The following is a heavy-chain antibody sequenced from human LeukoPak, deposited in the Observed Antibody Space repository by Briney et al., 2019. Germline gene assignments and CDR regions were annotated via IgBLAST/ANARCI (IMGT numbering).Heavy chain of an antibody. J-gene: IGHJ4*02. Sequence: SGGSLRLSCAASGFTVSSNYMSWVRQAPGKGLEWVSVIYSGGSTYYADSVKGRFTISRDNSKNTLYLQMNSLRAEDTAVYYCARGESDYDILTGYYAHRPIDYWGQGTLVAVSS. CDR3: ARGESDYDILTGYYAHRPIDY. CDR1: GFTVSSNY. V-gene: IGHV3-66*01. D-gene: IGHD3-9*01. CDR2: IYSGGST.